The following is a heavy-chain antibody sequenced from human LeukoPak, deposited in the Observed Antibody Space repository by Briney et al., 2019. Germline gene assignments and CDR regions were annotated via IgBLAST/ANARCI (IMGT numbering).Heavy chain of an antibody. V-gene: IGHV4-59*01. D-gene: IGHD6-19*01. Sequence: SETLSLTCTVSGGSISSYYWSWIRQPPGKGLEWIGYIYYSGSTNYNPSLKSRVTISVDTSKNQVSLKLSSVTAADTAVYYCARDRAVAAIHWYFDLWGRGTLVTVSS. CDR2: IYYSGST. J-gene: IGHJ2*01. CDR1: GGSISSYY. CDR3: ARDRAVAAIHWYFDL.